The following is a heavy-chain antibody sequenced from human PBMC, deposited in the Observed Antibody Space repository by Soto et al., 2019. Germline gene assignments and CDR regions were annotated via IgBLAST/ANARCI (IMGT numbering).Heavy chain of an antibody. V-gene: IGHV3-73*02. CDR3: SISVSGWSYYGLDV. CDR2: ISSRANTYAT. J-gene: IGHJ6*02. Sequence: EVQLVESGGGLVQPGGSPKLSCAASGFIVSGSAMHWVRQASGKGLEWIGRISSRANTYATEYGASEKGRFTISRDDSKNTAYLQMNSLKTEDTAVYYCSISVSGWSYYGLDVWGQGTTVTVSS. CDR1: GFIVSGSA. D-gene: IGHD6-19*01.